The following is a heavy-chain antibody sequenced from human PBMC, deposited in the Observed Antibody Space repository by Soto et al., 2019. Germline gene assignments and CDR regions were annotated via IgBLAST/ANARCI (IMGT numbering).Heavy chain of an antibody. CDR3: ARDWHQYSRTEYYLDY. D-gene: IGHD5-18*01. V-gene: IGHV4-4*07. CDR2: IYTSGST. CDR1: GGSISSYY. Sequence: SETLSLTCTVSGGSISSYYWSCIRQPAGNELEWIGRIYTSGSTNYSPSLKSRVTMSVDTSKNQFSLNLSSVTAADTAVYYCARDWHQYSRTEYYLDYRGQRPLCTVSS. J-gene: IGHJ4*02.